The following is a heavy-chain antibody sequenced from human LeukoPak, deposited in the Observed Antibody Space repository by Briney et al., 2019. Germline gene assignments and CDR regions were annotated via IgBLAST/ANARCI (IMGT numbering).Heavy chain of an antibody. CDR2: INHSGST. J-gene: IGHJ6*03. CDR3: ARGRGYYYYYMDV. V-gene: IGHV4-34*01. D-gene: IGHD5-12*01. CDR1: GGSFSGYY. Sequence: PSETLSLTCAVYGGSFSGYYWSWIRQPPGKGLEWIGEINHSGSTNYNPSFKSRVTISVDTSKNQFSLKLSSVTAADTAVYYCARGRGYYYYYMDVWGKGTTVTVSS.